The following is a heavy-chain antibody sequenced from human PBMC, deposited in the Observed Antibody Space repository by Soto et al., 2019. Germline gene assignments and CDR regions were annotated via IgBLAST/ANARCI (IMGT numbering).Heavy chain of an antibody. D-gene: IGHD3-22*01. J-gene: IGHJ3*02. Sequence: GVSLRLSCAASGFTFSDYYMSWIRQAPGKGMEWVSYISSSGSTIYYADSVKGRFTISRDNAKNSLYLQMNSMKAEDTAVYYCASRVAYYYDSSGYKHSDAFDIWGQGTMVTVSS. V-gene: IGHV3-11*01. CDR3: ASRVAYYYDSSGYKHSDAFDI. CDR2: ISSSGSTI. CDR1: GFTFSDYY.